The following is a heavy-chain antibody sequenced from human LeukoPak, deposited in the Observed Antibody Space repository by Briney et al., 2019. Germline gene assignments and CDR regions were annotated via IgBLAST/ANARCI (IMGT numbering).Heavy chain of an antibody. CDR2: IYYSGST. CDR1: GGSISSYY. V-gene: IGHV4-59*01. Sequence: SETLSLTCTVSGGSISSYYWSWIRQPPGKGPEWIGYIYYSGSTKYNPSLKSRVTISVDTSKKQFSLKVSSVTAADTAVYYCARSSGWNDAFDIWGQGTMVTVSS. J-gene: IGHJ3*02. D-gene: IGHD6-19*01. CDR3: ARSSGWNDAFDI.